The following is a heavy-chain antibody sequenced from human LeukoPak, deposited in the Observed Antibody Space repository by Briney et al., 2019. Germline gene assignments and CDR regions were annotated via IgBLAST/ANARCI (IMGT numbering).Heavy chain of an antibody. J-gene: IGHJ3*02. V-gene: IGHV1-58*01. D-gene: IGHD1-26*01. CDR2: IVVGSGNT. CDR1: GFTFTSSA. CDR3: VKDRSGSYAFDI. Sequence: GASVKVSCKASGFTFTSSAVQWVRQARGQRLEWIGWIVVGSGNTNYAQKFQERVTITRDMSTSTAYMELSSLRSEDTAVYYCVKDRSGSYAFDIWGQGTMVTVSS.